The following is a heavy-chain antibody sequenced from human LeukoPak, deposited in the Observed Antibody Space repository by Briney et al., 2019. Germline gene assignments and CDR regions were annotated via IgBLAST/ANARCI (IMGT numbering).Heavy chain of an antibody. CDR2: IIPIFGTA. J-gene: IGHJ3*01. V-gene: IGHV1-69*05. CDR3: ARGSSRGPRDAFDF. CDR1: GGTFSSYA. Sequence: GASVKVSCKASGGTFSSYAISWVRQAHGQGLEWMGGIIPIFGTANYAQKFQGRVTMTRDMSTSTVYMELSSLISEDTAVYYCARGSSRGPRDAFDFWGQGTMVTLSS. D-gene: IGHD2-15*01.